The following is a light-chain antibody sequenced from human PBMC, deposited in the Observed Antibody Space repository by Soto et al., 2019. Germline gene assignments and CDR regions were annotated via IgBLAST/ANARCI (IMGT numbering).Light chain of an antibody. CDR1: QTISSR. CDR2: KAT. V-gene: IGKV1-5*03. J-gene: IGKJ2*01. CDR3: QQYNEFQYI. Sequence: DIQMTQSPSSLSASVGDRVTITCRASQTISSRLAWYQQKPGQAPKLLIYKATYLQTGVASRFSGSGSGTEFSLTISSLQPDDFVVYYCQQYNEFQYIFGQGTRLDI.